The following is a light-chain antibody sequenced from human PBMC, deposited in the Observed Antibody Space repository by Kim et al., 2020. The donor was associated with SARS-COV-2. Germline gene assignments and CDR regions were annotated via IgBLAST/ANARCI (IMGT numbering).Light chain of an antibody. J-gene: IGKJ2*01. CDR3: QQHYNTPYT. CDR1: ISTD. CDR2: GAS. Sequence: ISTDLNWFQVKSGKAPKVLIYGASNLQSGVPASFRGSGSGTDFTLTISNLQPADFATYYCQQHYNTPYTFGQGTTLEI. V-gene: IGKV1-39*01.